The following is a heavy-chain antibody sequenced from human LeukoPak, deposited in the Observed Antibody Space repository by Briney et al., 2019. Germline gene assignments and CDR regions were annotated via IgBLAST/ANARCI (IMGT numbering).Heavy chain of an antibody. V-gene: IGHV4-59*08. Sequence: SETLSLTRTVSGDSISNYYWTWIRQPPGKGLEWIGYIYYSGTTDYNPSLKSRVTISVDRSKNQFSLRLNSVTAADTAVYYCARIEQWLVLVDYWGQGTLVTVSS. CDR2: IYYSGTT. CDR1: GDSISNYY. D-gene: IGHD6-19*01. J-gene: IGHJ4*02. CDR3: ARIEQWLVLVDY.